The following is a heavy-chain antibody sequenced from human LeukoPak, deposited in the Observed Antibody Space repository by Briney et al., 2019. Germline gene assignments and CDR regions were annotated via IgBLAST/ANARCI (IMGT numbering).Heavy chain of an antibody. CDR2: ISHDAKST. J-gene: IGHJ4*02. V-gene: IGHV3-33*08. CDR3: AKGRGPAAVAPDY. Sequence: GGSLRLSCATSGFTFSSYGMHWVRQVPGKGLEWATVISHDAKSTYHVDSVKGRFTISRDNSKNTLYLQMNSLRAGDTAVYYCAKGRGPAAVAPDYWGQGTLVTVSS. D-gene: IGHD2-2*01. CDR1: GFTFSSYG.